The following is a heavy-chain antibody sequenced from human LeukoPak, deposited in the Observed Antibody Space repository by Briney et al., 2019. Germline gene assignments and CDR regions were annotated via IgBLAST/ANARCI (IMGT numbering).Heavy chain of an antibody. J-gene: IGHJ6*03. V-gene: IGHV3-11*01. CDR3: ARDRITMVRGVIRNYYMDV. CDR2: ISRSGSTK. D-gene: IGHD3-10*01. CDR1: GFTFSEYK. Sequence: GGSLRLSRAASGFTFSEYKMRWLRQAPGKGLEWVSSISRSGSTKYYADSVKGRFTISRDNAKNSLFLQMNSLRAEDTAVYYCARDRITMVRGVIRNYYMDVWGKGTTVTVSS.